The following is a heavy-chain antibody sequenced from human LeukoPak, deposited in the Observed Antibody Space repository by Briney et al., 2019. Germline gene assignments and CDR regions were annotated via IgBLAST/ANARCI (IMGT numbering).Heavy chain of an antibody. Sequence: GGCLRLSCEASGFSFTTYTMNWVRQAPGKGLEWVSSMSTNGRYIYYADPVKGRFTISRDNAKNSLYLQMNSLRAEDTALYYCAREDSEAFDIWGQGTMVTVSS. CDR1: GFSFTTYT. V-gene: IGHV3-21*01. CDR3: AREDSEAFDI. J-gene: IGHJ3*02. D-gene: IGHD3-10*01. CDR2: MSTNGRYI.